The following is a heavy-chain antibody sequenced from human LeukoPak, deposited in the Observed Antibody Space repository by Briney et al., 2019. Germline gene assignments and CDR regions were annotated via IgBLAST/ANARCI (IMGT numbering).Heavy chain of an antibody. CDR2: ISSSSRHI. CDR3: ARRAGAYSHPYDY. D-gene: IGHD4/OR15-4a*01. V-gene: IGHV3-21*04. J-gene: IGHJ4*02. CDR1: GFTFSSYS. Sequence: PGGSLRLSCAASGFTFSSYSMNWVRQAPGKGLEWVSSISSSSRHIYYADSVKGRFTISRDNSKNTLYLQMNSLRAEDTAVYYCARRAGAYSHPYDYWGQGTLVTVSS.